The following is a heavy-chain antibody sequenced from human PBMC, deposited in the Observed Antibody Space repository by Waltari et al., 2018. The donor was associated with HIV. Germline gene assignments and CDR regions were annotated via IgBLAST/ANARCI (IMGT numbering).Heavy chain of an antibody. CDR3: ARAHCSTTSCYYYGMDV. CDR2: LWYDGNKR. CDR1: GFIFNTYG. Sequence: QVQLVESGGGVVQPGRSLRLSCGASGFIFNTYGMHCARQAPGKGLEWVASLWYDGNKRYYADSVKGRFTISRDNSKNMVYLQMNNLRVEDTAMYYCARAHCSTTSCYYYGMDVWGQGTTVNVSS. D-gene: IGHD2-2*01. J-gene: IGHJ6*02. V-gene: IGHV3-33*01.